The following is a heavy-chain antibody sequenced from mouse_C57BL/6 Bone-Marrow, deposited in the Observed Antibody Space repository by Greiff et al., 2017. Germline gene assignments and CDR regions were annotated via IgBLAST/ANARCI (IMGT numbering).Heavy chain of an antibody. J-gene: IGHJ4*01. Sequence: EVKLMEPGGGLVQPGGSLKLSCAASGFTFSDYGMAWVRQAPRKGPEGVAFISNLAYSIYYADTVTGRFTISRENAKNTLYLEMSSLRAEDTAMYYCTRDSSGYVCYAMDYWGQGTSVTVSS. D-gene: IGHD3-2*02. CDR2: ISNLAYSI. CDR3: TRDSSGYVCYAMDY. V-gene: IGHV5-15*01. CDR1: GFTFSDYG.